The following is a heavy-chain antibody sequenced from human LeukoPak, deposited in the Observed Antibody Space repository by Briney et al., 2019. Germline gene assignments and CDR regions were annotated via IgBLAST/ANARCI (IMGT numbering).Heavy chain of an antibody. D-gene: IGHD2-15*01. CDR1: GFTFSSYG. CDR2: ISYDGSNK. Sequence: GGSLRLSCAASGFTFSSYGMHWVRQAPGKGLEWVAVISYDGSNKYYADSVKGRFTISRDNSKNTLYLQMNSLRAEDTAVYYCARDHDVCSHFDYWGQGTLVTVSS. V-gene: IGHV3-30*03. CDR3: ARDHDVCSHFDY. J-gene: IGHJ4*02.